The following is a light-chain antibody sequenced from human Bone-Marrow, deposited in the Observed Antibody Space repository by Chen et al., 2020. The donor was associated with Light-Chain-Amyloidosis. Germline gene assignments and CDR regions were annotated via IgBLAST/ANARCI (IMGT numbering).Light chain of an antibody. CDR2: RNN. CDR1: SSNSGINY. Sequence: QSVLTQPPSASGSPGQRVTISCSRASSNSGINYVYWYQPFPGAAPNLLIHRNNRRPSGVPDRFSASKSGTSAFLAISGLRSEDEADYYCAAWDGSLSGYVFGTGTKVIVL. J-gene: IGLJ1*01. CDR3: AAWDGSLSGYV. V-gene: IGLV1-47*01.